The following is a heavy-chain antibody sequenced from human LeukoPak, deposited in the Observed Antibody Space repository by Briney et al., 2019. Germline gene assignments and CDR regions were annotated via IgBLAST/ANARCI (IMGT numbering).Heavy chain of an antibody. V-gene: IGHV3-66*01. CDR2: IYSGGST. D-gene: IGHD2/OR15-2a*01. Sequence: PGGSLRLSCAASGFTVSSNYMSWVRQAPGKGLEWVSVIYSGGSTYYADSVKGRFTISRDNSKNTLYLQMNSLRAEDTAVYYCAKESSMLRGFDYWGQGTLVTVSS. J-gene: IGHJ4*02. CDR1: GFTVSSNY. CDR3: AKESSMLRGFDY.